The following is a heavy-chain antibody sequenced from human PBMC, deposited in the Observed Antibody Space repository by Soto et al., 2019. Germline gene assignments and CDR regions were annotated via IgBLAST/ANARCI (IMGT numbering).Heavy chain of an antibody. J-gene: IGHJ4*02. CDR1: GASIRSGGYY. CDR2: IYYTGST. CDR3: ARIEMASIK. Sequence: SETLSLTCSVSGASIRSGGYYWSWLRQSPGKGLEWIGHIYYTGSTFYSPSLKSRLTISLDTSKNQFSLDLRAVTAADTAMYYCARIEMASIKWGRGTLVTVSS. V-gene: IGHV4-31*03.